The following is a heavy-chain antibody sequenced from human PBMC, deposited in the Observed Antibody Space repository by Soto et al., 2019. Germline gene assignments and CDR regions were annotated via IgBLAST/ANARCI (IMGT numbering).Heavy chain of an antibody. J-gene: IGHJ1*01. CDR2: ISWNSGSI. CDR3: AKAVSGYCTNGVCYTVYFQH. V-gene: IGHV3-9*01. Sequence: EVQLVESGGGLVQPGRSLRLSCAASGFTFDDYAMHWVRQAPGKGLEWVSGISWNSGSIGYADSVKGRFTISRDNAKNSLYLQMNSLRDEDTALYYCAKAVSGYCTNGVCYTVYFQHWGQGTLVTVSS. D-gene: IGHD2-8*01. CDR1: GFTFDDYA.